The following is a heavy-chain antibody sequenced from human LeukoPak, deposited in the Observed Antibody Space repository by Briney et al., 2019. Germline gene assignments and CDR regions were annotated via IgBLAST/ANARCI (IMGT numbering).Heavy chain of an antibody. D-gene: IGHD3-3*01. V-gene: IGHV3-30*02. J-gene: IGHJ6*03. CDR2: IRYDGSNK. Sequence: GGSLRLSCAASGFTFSSYGMHWVRQAPGKGLEWVAFIRYDGSNKYYADSVKGRFTISRDNSKNTLYLQMNSLRAEDTAVYYCAKDRVTRYYDFWSGPQGYMDVWGKGTTVTVSS. CDR1: GFTFSSYG. CDR3: AKDRVTRYYDFWSGPQGYMDV.